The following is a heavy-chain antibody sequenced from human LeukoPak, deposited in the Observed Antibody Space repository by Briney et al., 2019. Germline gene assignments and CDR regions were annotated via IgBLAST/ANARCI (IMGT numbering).Heavy chain of an antibody. Sequence: GGSLRFSCAASGFTFSSYAMTWVRQAPGKGLEWVSVISGSGDVTYYADSVKGRFTTSRDNSKNTLFLQMSSLRADDTAVYYCANSVYFQYYDTSGFDYWGQGTLVTVSS. CDR2: ISGSGDVT. D-gene: IGHD3-22*01. CDR1: GFTFSSYA. J-gene: IGHJ4*02. V-gene: IGHV3-23*01. CDR3: ANSVYFQYYDTSGFDY.